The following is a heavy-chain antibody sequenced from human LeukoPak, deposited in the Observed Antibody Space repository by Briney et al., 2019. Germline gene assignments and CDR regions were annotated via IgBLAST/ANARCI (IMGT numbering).Heavy chain of an antibody. D-gene: IGHD3-10*02. CDR3: AELGITMIGGV. V-gene: IGHV3-7*01. CDR2: LRQGGSEK. CDR1: GFTFSSYW. J-gene: IGHJ6*04. Sequence: GGSLRLSCAASGFTFSSYWMSWVRQAPGKGLEWVANLRQGGSEKYYVGSVKGRFTISRDNAKNSLYLQMNSLRAEDTAVYYCAELGITMIGGVWGKGTTVTISS.